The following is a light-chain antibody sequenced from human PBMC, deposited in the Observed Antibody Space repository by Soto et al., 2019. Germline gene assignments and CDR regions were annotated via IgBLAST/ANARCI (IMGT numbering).Light chain of an antibody. V-gene: IGKV3-20*01. Sequence: SCRASQSVGSKLAWYQQKPGQAPRLLIYGASSRATGIPDRFSGSGSGTDFTLSLSSLQSEELAVYNYEGYGSSPLTVGGGTKGDIK. CDR2: GAS. J-gene: IGKJ4*01. CDR3: EGYGSSPLT. CDR1: QSVGSK.